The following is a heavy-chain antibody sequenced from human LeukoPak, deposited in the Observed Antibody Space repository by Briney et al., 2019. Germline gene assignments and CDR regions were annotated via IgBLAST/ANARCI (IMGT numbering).Heavy chain of an antibody. Sequence: GASLRLSCEASGFTFDDYGMSWVRQPPGKGLEWVSGINRNGGSTDYADSVKGRFTISRDNAKNSHFLQMNSLRVEDTALYYCARGFRNGPFDCWGQGTLVTVSS. J-gene: IGHJ4*02. CDR3: ARGFRNGPFDC. CDR2: INRNGGST. CDR1: GFTFDDYG. D-gene: IGHD2-8*01. V-gene: IGHV3-20*04.